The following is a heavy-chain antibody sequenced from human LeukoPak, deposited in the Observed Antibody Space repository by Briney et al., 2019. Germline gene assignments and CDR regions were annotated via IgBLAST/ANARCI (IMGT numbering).Heavy chain of an antibody. Sequence: GRSLRLSRAASGSTFRSDSMHSVRQAPGKGLEWLSFISTSSSTIYYADSVKGRFTISRDNAKSSLYLQMNSLRDEDTAVYYCAKTTVVTGYWYFDLWGRGTLVTVSS. V-gene: IGHV3-48*02. CDR2: ISTSSSTI. J-gene: IGHJ2*01. D-gene: IGHD4-23*01. CDR1: GSTFRSDS. CDR3: AKTTVVTGYWYFDL.